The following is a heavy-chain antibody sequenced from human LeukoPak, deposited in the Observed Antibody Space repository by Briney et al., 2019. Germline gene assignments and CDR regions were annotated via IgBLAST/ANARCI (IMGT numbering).Heavy chain of an antibody. V-gene: IGHV4-39*01. D-gene: IGHD3-22*01. CDR1: GGSISSYY. J-gene: IGHJ4*02. CDR3: ARLGGYYDPPGY. Sequence: SETLSLTCTVSGGSISSYYWSWIRQPPGKGLEWIGTIHYSGSTFYNPSLKSRVTISVDTSKNQFSLKLSSVTAADTAVYYCARLGGYYDPPGYWGQGTLVTVSS. CDR2: IHYSGST.